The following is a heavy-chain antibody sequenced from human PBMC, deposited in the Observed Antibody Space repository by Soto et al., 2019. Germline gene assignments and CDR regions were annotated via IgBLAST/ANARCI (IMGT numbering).Heavy chain of an antibody. V-gene: IGHV4-34*01. CDR3: ARGGGYCSGGSCYGYYYGMDV. Sequence: QVQLQQWGAGLLKPSETLSLTCAVYGGSFSGYYWSWIRQPPGKGLEWIGEINHSGSTNYNPSLKIRVTISVDSSKNQFSLKLSSVTAADTAVYYCARGGGYCSGGSCYGYYYGMDVWGQGTTVTVSS. J-gene: IGHJ6*02. D-gene: IGHD2-15*01. CDR2: INHSGST. CDR1: GGSFSGYY.